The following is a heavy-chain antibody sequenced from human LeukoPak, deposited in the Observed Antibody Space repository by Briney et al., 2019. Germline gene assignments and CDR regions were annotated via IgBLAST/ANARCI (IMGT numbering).Heavy chain of an antibody. J-gene: IGHJ4*02. CDR2: IYYSGST. CDR1: GGSISSSSYY. CDR3: ARLVVVPAAIVDY. V-gene: IGHV4-39*01. Sequence: KASETLSLTCTVSGGSISSSSYYWGWIRQPPGEGLEWIGSIYYSGSTYYNPSLKSRVTISVDTSKNQFSLKLSSVTAADTAVYYCARLVVVPAAIVDYWGQGTLVTVSS. D-gene: IGHD2-2*02.